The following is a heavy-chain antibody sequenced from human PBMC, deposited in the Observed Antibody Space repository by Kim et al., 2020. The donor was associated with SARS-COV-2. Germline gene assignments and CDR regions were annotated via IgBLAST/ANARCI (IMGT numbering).Heavy chain of an antibody. CDR2: IRSKAYGGTT. Sequence: GGSLRLSCTASGFTFGDYAMSWVRQAPGKGLEWVGFIRSKAYGGTTEYAASVKGRFTISRDDSKSIAYLQMNSLKTEDTAVYYCTVTQGGWFDPWGQGTLVTVSS. CDR3: TVTQGGWFDP. J-gene: IGHJ5*02. V-gene: IGHV3-49*04. CDR1: GFTFGDYA. D-gene: IGHD3-10*01.